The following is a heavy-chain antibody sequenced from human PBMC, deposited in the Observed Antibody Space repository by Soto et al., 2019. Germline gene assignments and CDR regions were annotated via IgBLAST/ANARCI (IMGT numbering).Heavy chain of an antibody. CDR3: AKDPSITIFGVVRVFDP. CDR1: GFTFSSYA. Sequence: AGSLRLSCAASGFTFSSYAMSWVRQAPGKGLEWVSAISGSGGSTYYADSVKGRFTISRDNSKNTLYLQMNSLRAEDTAVYYCAKDPSITIFGVVRVFDPWGQGTLVTVSS. D-gene: IGHD3-3*01. CDR2: ISGSGGST. J-gene: IGHJ5*02. V-gene: IGHV3-23*01.